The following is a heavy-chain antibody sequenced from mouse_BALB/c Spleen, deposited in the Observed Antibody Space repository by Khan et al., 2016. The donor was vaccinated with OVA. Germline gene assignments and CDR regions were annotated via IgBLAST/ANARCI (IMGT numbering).Heavy chain of an antibody. J-gene: IGHJ4*01. CDR2: FYPGTGSI. CDR3: ARQGYDGYYSYAMDY. D-gene: IGHD2-3*01. CDR1: GYSFTEYI. V-gene: IGHV1-62-2*01. Sequence: QVQLQQSGAGLVKPGASVKLSCKASGYSFTEYIIHWVKQRSGQGLEWIGWFYPGTGSIEYNEKFKEKATLTADQSSSTVYMELSRLTSEDSAVYFCARQGYDGYYSYAMDYWGQGTSVTVSS.